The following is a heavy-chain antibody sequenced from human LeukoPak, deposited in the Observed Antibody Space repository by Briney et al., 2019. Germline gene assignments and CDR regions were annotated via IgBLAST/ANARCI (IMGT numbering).Heavy chain of an antibody. J-gene: IGHJ6*03. D-gene: IGHD1-26*01. CDR2: ISRSSTYI. CDR3: ARVAGPTDYYYYMDV. CDR1: GFTFSDYS. Sequence: GGSLRLSCAASGFTFSDYSMNWVRQAPGKGLEWVSSISRSSTYIYYADSVKGRFTISRDNAKNSLFLQMNSLRAEDTAVYYCARVAGPTDYYYYMDVWGKGTTVTVSS. V-gene: IGHV3-21*01.